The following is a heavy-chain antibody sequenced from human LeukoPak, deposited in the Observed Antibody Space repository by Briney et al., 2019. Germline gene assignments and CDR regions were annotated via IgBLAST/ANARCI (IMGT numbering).Heavy chain of an antibody. Sequence: PSETLSLSCSASGGSITSSDYYWGWIRQPPGKGLDWLGCIYYSGITYYKPSLKSRVTISVDTSRNQFFLELSSVTAADTAMYYCARLHCSGGTCYADYWGQGSLVAVSS. J-gene: IGHJ4*03. CDR3: ARLHCSGGTCYADY. CDR2: IYYSGIT. CDR1: GGSITSSDYY. D-gene: IGHD2-15*01. V-gene: IGHV4-39*07.